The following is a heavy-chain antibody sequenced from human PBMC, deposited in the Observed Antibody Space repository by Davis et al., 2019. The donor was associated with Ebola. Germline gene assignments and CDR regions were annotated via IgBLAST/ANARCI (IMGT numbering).Heavy chain of an antibody. CDR2: INSDGSST. J-gene: IGHJ2*01. CDR1: GFTFSSYW. D-gene: IGHD6-13*01. V-gene: IGHV3-74*01. Sequence: GESLKISCAASGFTFSSYWMHWVRQAPGKGLVWVSRINSDGSSTSYADSVKGRFTISRDNAKNTLYLQMNSLRAEDTAVYYCARGDWDSSSRYWYFDLWGRGTLVTVSS. CDR3: ARGDWDSSSRYWYFDL.